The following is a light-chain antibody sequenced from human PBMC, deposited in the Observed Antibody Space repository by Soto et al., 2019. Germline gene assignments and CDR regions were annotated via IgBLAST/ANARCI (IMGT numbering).Light chain of an antibody. CDR3: QQCYMGWT. CDR2: DAS. Sequence: DIQMTQSPSTLSASVGDRVTIPCRASQSIGRFLAWYQHQPGKAPKILIYDASTLESGVPSRFSGTGSGTEFTFSITSLQPEDFGTYYCQQCYMGWTFGQGTKVDIK. J-gene: IGKJ1*01. CDR1: QSIGRF. V-gene: IGKV1-5*01.